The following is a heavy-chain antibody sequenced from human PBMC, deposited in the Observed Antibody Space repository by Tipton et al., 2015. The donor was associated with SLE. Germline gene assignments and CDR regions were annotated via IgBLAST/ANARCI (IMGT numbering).Heavy chain of an antibody. CDR3: ATSPTVLADFDY. Sequence: SLRLSCAASGFTVSNNYVTWVRQVPGKGLEWVSLIYSGGNTYYADSVKGRFTISRDHAKNTVYLQMNSLRAEDTAVYYCATSPTVLADFDYWGQGTLVTVSS. CDR2: IYSGGNT. D-gene: IGHD1-26*01. V-gene: IGHV3-53*05. J-gene: IGHJ4*02. CDR1: GFTVSNNY.